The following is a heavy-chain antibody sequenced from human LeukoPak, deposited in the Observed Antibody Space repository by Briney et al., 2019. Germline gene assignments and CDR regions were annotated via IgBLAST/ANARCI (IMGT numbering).Heavy chain of an antibody. CDR1: GFTFSSYS. V-gene: IGHV3-21*04. Sequence: PGGSLRLSCAASGFTFSSYSMNWVRQAPGKGLEWVSFISSSRSYIYYADSVKGRFTISRDNAKNSLYLQMNSLRAEDTAVYYCARVYYDGVPYWYFDLWGRGTLVTVSS. CDR2: ISSSRSYI. CDR3: ARVYYDGVPYWYFDL. D-gene: IGHD3-22*01. J-gene: IGHJ2*01.